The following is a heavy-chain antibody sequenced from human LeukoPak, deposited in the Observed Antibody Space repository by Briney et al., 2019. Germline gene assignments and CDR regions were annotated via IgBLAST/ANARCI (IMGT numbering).Heavy chain of an antibody. J-gene: IGHJ5*02. CDR3: ARNDFWSGYYSYNWFDP. V-gene: IGHV5-51*01. CDR1: GYSFTSYW. Sequence: GESLKISCKGSGYSFTSYWIGWVRQMPGKGLEWMGIIYPGDSDTRYSPSFQGQVTISADKSISTAYLQWSSLKASDTAMYYSARNDFWSGYYSYNWFDPWGQGTLVTVSS. CDR2: IYPGDSDT. D-gene: IGHD3-3*01.